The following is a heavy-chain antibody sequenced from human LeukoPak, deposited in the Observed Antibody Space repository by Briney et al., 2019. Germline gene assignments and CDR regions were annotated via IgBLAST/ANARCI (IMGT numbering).Heavy chain of an antibody. Sequence: SETLSLTCTVSGGSISSYYWSWIRQPPGKGLEWIGYIYYSGSTNYNPSLKSRVIVSVDTSKNQFSLKLSSVAAADTAVYYCARDYGDYFDYWGQGTLVTVSS. CDR1: GGSISSYY. V-gene: IGHV4-59*01. CDR2: IYYSGST. D-gene: IGHD4-17*01. J-gene: IGHJ4*02. CDR3: ARDYGDYFDY.